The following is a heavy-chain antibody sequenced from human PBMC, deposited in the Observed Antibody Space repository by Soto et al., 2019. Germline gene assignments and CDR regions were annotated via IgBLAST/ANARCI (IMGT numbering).Heavy chain of an antibody. CDR1: GYTFTSYD. V-gene: IGHV1-8*01. Sequence: GASVKVSCKASGYTFTSYDINWVRQATGQGLEWMGWMSPNSGNTGYAQKFQGRVTMTRNTSISTAYMELSSLRSEDTAVYYCARATDYSQSHFDYWGQGTLVTVSS. J-gene: IGHJ4*02. D-gene: IGHD4-4*01. CDR2: MSPNSGNT. CDR3: ARATDYSQSHFDY.